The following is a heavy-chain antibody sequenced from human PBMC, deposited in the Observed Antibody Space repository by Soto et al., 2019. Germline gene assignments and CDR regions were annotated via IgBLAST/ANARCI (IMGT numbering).Heavy chain of an antibody. V-gene: IGHV4-30-4*01. Sequence: QVQLQESGPGLVKPSQTLSLTCTVSGASISSGDYYWSWIRQSPGLGLEFIGYFYYSGDTNYNPTLKSRVTISGDTSKNQFSLKLSSMIAADTAVYFCARGVNDDAGNVDTFDIWGQGTMVTVSS. CDR1: GASISSGDYY. J-gene: IGHJ3*02. CDR2: FYYSGDT. CDR3: ARGVNDDAGNVDTFDI. D-gene: IGHD1-1*01.